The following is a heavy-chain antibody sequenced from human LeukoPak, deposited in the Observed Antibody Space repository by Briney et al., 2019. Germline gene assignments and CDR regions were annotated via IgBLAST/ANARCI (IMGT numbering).Heavy chain of an antibody. CDR3: AKGHSSGWYYFDY. CDR2: ISYHGSNK. J-gene: IGHJ4*02. Sequence: GGSLRLSCAASGFTFSSYGMHWVRQAPGKGLEWVAVISYHGSNKYYADSVKGRFTISRDNSKNTLYPQMNSLRAEDTAMYYCAKGHSSGWYYFDYWGQGTLVTVSS. V-gene: IGHV3-30*18. D-gene: IGHD6-19*01. CDR1: GFTFSSYG.